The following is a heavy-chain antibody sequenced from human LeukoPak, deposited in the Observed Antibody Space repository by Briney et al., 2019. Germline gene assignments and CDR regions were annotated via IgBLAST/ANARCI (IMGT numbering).Heavy chain of an antibody. D-gene: IGHD3-10*01. V-gene: IGHV4-4*07. J-gene: IGHJ6*03. CDR1: GVSISSYY. Sequence: SETLSLTCTVSGVSISSYYWSWIRQPAGKGLEWIGRIHTSGSTKYNPSLKSRVTMSVDTSKNQFSLQLSSVTAADTAVHYCARDQYYYGSGSLYIDVWGKGTTVTISS. CDR2: IHTSGST. CDR3: ARDQYYYGSGSLYIDV.